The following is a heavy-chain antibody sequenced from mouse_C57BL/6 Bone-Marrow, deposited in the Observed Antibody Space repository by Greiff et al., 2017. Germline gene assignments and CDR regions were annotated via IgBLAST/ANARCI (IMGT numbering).Heavy chain of an antibody. CDR2: IDPSDSYT. CDR3: AREGGDSSGYPAWFAD. V-gene: IGHV1-69*01. CDR1: GYTFTSYW. Sequence: QVQLQQPGAELVMPGASVKLSCKASGYTFTSYWMHWVKQRPGQGLEWIGEIDPSDSYTNYNQKFKGKSTLTVDKSSSTAYMQLRSLTSEDSAVYYCAREGGDSSGYPAWFADWGQGTLVTVSA. D-gene: IGHD3-2*02. J-gene: IGHJ3*01.